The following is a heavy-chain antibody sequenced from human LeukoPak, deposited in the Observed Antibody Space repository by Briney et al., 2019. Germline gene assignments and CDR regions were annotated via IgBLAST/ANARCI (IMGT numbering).Heavy chain of an antibody. J-gene: IGHJ5*02. CDR3: ARDSSGWYPTSWFDP. Sequence: GGSLRLSCAASGFTFSSYWMSWVRQAPGKGLEWVANIKQDGSEKYYVDSVKGRFTISRDNAKNSLYLQMNSLRAEGTAVYYCARDSSGWYPTSWFDPWGQGTLVTVSS. V-gene: IGHV3-7*01. D-gene: IGHD6-19*01. CDR2: IKQDGSEK. CDR1: GFTFSSYW.